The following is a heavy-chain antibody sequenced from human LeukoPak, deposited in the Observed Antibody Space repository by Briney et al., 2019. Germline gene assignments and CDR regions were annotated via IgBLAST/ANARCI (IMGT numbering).Heavy chain of an antibody. CDR1: GYSISSSNW. CDR3: ARRGTDQRNDAFDI. D-gene: IGHD1-7*01. CDR2: IYYSGST. Sequence: SDTLSLTCAVSGYSISSSNWWGWIRQPPGKGLEWIGYIYYSGSTYYNPSLKSRVTMSVDTSKNQFSLKLSSVTAVDTAVYYCARRGTDQRNDAFDIWGQGTMVTVSS. V-gene: IGHV4-28*01. J-gene: IGHJ3*02.